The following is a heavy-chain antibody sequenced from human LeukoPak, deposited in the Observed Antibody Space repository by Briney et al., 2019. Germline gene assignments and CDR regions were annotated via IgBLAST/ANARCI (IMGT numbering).Heavy chain of an antibody. Sequence: SVKVSCKASGGTFSSYAISWVRQAPGQGLEWMGGIIPIFGTANYAQKFQGRVTITADESTSTAYMELSSLRSEDPAVYYWARPPGGILVCSSPSCYGPPGTYYYSGMAVWGKGPTVPVSS. CDR2: IIPIFGTA. CDR1: GGTFSSYA. J-gene: IGHJ6*04. D-gene: IGHD2-2*01. V-gene: IGHV1-69*01. CDR3: ARPPGGILVCSSPSCYGPPGTYYYSGMAV.